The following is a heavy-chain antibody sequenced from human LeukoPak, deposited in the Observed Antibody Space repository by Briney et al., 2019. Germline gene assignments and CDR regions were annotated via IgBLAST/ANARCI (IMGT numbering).Heavy chain of an antibody. D-gene: IGHD6-19*01. V-gene: IGHV4-4*07. J-gene: IGHJ6*02. CDR1: GGSISSYY. Sequence: SETLSLTCTVSGGSISSYYWSWIRQPVGKGLEWIGRIYTSGSTNYNPSLKSRVTMSVDTSKNQFSLKLSSVTAADTAVYYCARDPLYSSGWYALHNYYYYYGMDVWGQGTTVTVSS. CDR2: IYTSGST. CDR3: ARDPLYSSGWYALHNYYYYYGMDV.